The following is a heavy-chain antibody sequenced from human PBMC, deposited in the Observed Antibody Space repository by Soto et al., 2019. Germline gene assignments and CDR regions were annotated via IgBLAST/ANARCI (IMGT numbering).Heavy chain of an antibody. Sequence: ASVKVSCKASGYTFTSYDINWVRQATGQGLEWMGWMSPKSGKTGYTQKFQGRVTMTSNTSINTVYMELSSLRSDDTAVYYCARERGCSYGGTDYYYYYGIDVWGQGTTVTVSS. D-gene: IGHD5-18*01. CDR3: ARERGCSYGGTDYYYYYGIDV. CDR2: MSPKSGKT. J-gene: IGHJ6*02. CDR1: GYTFTSYD. V-gene: IGHV1-8*02.